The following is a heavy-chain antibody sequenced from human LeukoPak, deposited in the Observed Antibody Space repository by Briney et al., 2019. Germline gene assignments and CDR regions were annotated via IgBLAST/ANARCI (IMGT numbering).Heavy chain of an antibody. V-gene: IGHV4-34*01. CDR2: VNHSGST. CDR3: ARSKAITIFGVPPGMDV. Sequence: SVTLSLTCAVYGGSFSGYYWRWIRQPPGKGLEWLGEVNHSGSTTYNPSLKSRVTISVDTSKNQFSLKLSSVTAADTAVYYCARSKAITIFGVPPGMDVWGQGTTVTVSS. J-gene: IGHJ6*02. CDR1: GGSFSGYY. D-gene: IGHD3-3*01.